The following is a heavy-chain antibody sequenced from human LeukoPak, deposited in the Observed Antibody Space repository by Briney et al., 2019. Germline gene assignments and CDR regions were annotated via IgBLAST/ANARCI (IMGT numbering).Heavy chain of an antibody. CDR2: IYPYSGDT. V-gene: IGHV1-2*02. CDR1: GYTFTGYY. D-gene: IGHD6-6*01. Sequence: ASVKVSCKASGYTFTGYYIHWVRQAPGQGLEWMGWIYPYSGDTNYAQNFQGRVTMTRDTSISTAYMELSSLKSDDTAVYYCARDRNSGSSLDIWGQGTRLTVS. J-gene: IGHJ3*02. CDR3: ARDRNSGSSLDI.